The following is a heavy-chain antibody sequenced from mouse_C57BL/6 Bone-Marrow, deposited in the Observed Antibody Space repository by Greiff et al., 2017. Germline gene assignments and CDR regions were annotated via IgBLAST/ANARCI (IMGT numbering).Heavy chain of an antibody. CDR2: IYPGDGDT. J-gene: IGHJ2*01. V-gene: IGHV1-82*01. D-gene: IGHD2-2*01. Sequence: QVQLKQSGPELVKPGASVKISCKASGYAFSSSWMNWVKQRPGKGLEWIGRIYPGDGDTTYNGKFTGKATLTADKSSSTAYMQLSSLTSEDSAVYFCARSGDLLWFFLDYWGQGTTLTVSS. CDR3: ARSGDLLWFFLDY. CDR1: GYAFSSSW.